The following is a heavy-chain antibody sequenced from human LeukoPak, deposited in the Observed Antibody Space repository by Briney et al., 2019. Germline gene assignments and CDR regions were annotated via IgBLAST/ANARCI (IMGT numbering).Heavy chain of an antibody. V-gene: IGHV4-31*03. J-gene: IGHJ4*02. CDR2: IYYSGST. D-gene: IGHD6-6*01. CDR1: GGSISSGGYY. CDR3: ARGQLATGIFDH. Sequence: KPSETLSLTCTVSGGSISSGGYYWSWIRQHPGKGLEWIGYIYYSGSTYYSPSLKSRVTISVDTSKNQFSLKLISVTAADTAVYYCARGQLATGIFDHWGQGTLVTVSS.